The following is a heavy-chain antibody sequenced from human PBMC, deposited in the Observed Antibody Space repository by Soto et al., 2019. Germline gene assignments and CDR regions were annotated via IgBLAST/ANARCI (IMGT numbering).Heavy chain of an antibody. CDR2: ISYDGSDK. J-gene: IGHJ3*02. CDR1: GFSFSSYD. CDR3: AKGVPSPTQHAFDI. V-gene: IGHV3-30*18. Sequence: QVHLVESGGGVVQPGRSLRLSCAASGFSFSSYDMHWVRQAPGKGLEWVAMISYDGSDKYFSDSVKGRLTISRDNSKKPVSLEMNSLRTKDTAAYYCAKGVPSPTQHAFDIWGQGTMVTVSS.